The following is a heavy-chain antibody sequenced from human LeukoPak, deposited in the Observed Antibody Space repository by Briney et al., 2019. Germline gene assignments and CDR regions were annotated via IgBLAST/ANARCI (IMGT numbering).Heavy chain of an antibody. V-gene: IGHV3-23*01. CDR1: GFTFSSYA. D-gene: IGHD3-10*01. CDR2: IGGSGLST. CDR3: ARGYCVSGNC. J-gene: IGHJ4*02. Sequence: GGSLRLSCAASGFTFSSYAMNWVRQAPGKGLEWVSTIGGSGLSTYYADSVKGRFTISRDNSKNTLYLQMNSLRADDTAVYYCARGYCVSGNCWGQGTLVTVSS.